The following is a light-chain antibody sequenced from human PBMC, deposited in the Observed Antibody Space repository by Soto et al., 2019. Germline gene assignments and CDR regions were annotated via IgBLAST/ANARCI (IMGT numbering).Light chain of an antibody. J-gene: IGLJ1*01. CDR3: AAWDDSLSVYV. CDR1: SSDIGYNA. Sequence: QSVLTQPPSVSEAPRQRVTISCSGSSSDIGYNAVNWYQQLPGKAPKLLIYYDDLLPSGVSDRFSGSKSGTSASLAISGLQSGDEADYYCAAWDDSLSVYVVGTGTKLTVL. V-gene: IGLV1-36*01. CDR2: YDD.